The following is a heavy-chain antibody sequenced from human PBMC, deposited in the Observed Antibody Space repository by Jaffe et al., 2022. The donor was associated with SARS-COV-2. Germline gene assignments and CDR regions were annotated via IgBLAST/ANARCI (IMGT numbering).Heavy chain of an antibody. J-gene: IGHJ4*02. CDR3: ARDGAERSSEQWLVPTYYFDY. Sequence: QVQLVESGGGVVQPGRSLRLSCAASGFTFSSYAMHWVRQAPGKGLEWVAVISYDGSNKYYADSVKGRFTISRDNSKNTLYLQMNSLRAEDTAVYYCARDGAERSSEQWLVPTYYFDYWGQGTLVTVSS. CDR2: ISYDGSNK. V-gene: IGHV3-30-3*01. CDR1: GFTFSSYA. D-gene: IGHD6-19*01.